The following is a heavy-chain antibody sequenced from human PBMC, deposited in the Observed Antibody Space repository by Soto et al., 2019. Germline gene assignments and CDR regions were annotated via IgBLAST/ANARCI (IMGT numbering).Heavy chain of an antibody. CDR1: GFTFSSYG. J-gene: IGHJ4*02. CDR2: ISYDGSNK. V-gene: IGHV3-30*18. D-gene: IGHD4-17*01. CDR3: AKAHSGDYLGLTDY. Sequence: QVQLVESGGGVVQPGRSLRLSCAASGFTFSSYGMHWVRQAPGKGLEWVAVISYDGSNKYYADSVKGRFTISRDNSKNTLYLQMNSLIAEDTAVYYCAKAHSGDYLGLTDYWGQGTLVTVSS.